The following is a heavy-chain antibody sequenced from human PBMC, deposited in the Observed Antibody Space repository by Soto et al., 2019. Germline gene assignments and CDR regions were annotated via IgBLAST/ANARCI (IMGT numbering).Heavy chain of an antibody. CDR3: PTDPARVLRYNKGGFLRYSPGMDV. V-gene: IGHV1-18*04. J-gene: IGHJ6*01. Sequence: GASVKVSCKASGYTFTSYGISWVRQAPGQGLEWMGWISAYNGNTNYAQKLQGRVTMTTDTSTRTAYMELRSLRSDDTAVYYCPTDPARVLRYNKGGFLRYSPGMDVWGQGTTITVAS. CDR1: GYTFTSYG. CDR2: ISAYNGNT. D-gene: IGHD3-9*01.